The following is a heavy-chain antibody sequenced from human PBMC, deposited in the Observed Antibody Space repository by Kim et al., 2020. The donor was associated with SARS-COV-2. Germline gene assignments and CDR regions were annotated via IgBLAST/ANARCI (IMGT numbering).Heavy chain of an antibody. CDR3: ARGPGGLQLWFDY. J-gene: IGHJ4*02. V-gene: IGHV4-34*01. CDR2: INHSGST. CDR1: GGSFSGYY. D-gene: IGHD5-18*01. Sequence: SETLSLTCAVYGGSFSGYYWSWIRQPPGKGLEWIGEINHSGSTNYNPSLKSRVTISVDTSKNQFSLKLSSVTAADTAVYYCARGPGGLQLWFDYWGQGTLVTVSS.